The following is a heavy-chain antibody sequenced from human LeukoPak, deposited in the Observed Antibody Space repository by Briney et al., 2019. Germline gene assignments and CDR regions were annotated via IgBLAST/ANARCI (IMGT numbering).Heavy chain of an antibody. CDR2: MNPNSGNT. J-gene: IGHJ5*02. V-gene: IGHV1-8*01. CDR3: ARVVMAAAAPIWWFDP. D-gene: IGHD2-2*01. Sequence: ASVKVSCKASGYTFTSYDINWVRQATGQGLEWMGWMNPNSGNTGYAQKFQGRVTMTRNTSISTAYMELSSLRSEDTAVYYCARVVMAAAAPIWWFDPWGQGTLVIVSS. CDR1: GYTFTSYD.